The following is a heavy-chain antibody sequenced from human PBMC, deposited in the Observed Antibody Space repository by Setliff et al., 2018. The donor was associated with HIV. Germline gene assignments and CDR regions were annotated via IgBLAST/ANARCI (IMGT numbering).Heavy chain of an antibody. D-gene: IGHD6-6*01. J-gene: IGHJ4*02. CDR1: GFSFNTYA. Sequence: GGSLRLSCAASGFSFNTYAMSWVRQVPGKGLEWVSGISSSGDSTYYADSVEGRFTISRDNSKNTLYLQMKSLRAEDTAVYYCVMFSASSGWGQGTQVTVSS. CDR2: ISSSGDST. V-gene: IGHV3-23*01. CDR3: VMFSASSG.